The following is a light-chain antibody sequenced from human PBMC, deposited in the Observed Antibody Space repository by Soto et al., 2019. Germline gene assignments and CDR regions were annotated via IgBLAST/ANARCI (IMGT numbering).Light chain of an antibody. J-gene: IGLJ2*01. CDR3: QAWDSSTACVV. CDR2: QDS. V-gene: IGLV3-1*01. Sequence: SYELTQPPSVSVSPGQTASITCSGDKLGDKYACWYRQKPGQSPVLVIYQDSKRPSGIPERFSGSNSGNTATLTISGTQAMDEADYYCQAWDSSTACVVFGGGTKLTVL. CDR1: KLGDKY.